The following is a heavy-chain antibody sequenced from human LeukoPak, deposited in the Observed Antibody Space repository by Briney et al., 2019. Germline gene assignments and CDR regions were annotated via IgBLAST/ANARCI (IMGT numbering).Heavy chain of an antibody. D-gene: IGHD3/OR15-3a*01. CDR1: GFTFSSYG. CDR3: ARVGGSLGLEGSLYYYYYGMDV. CDR2: IWYDGSNK. V-gene: IGHV3-33*01. J-gene: IGHJ6*02. Sequence: PGGSLRLSCAASGFTFSSYGMHWVRQAPGKGLEWVAVIWYDGSNKYYADSVKGRFTISRDNSKNTLYLQMNSLRAEDTAVYYCARVGGSLGLEGSLYYYYYGMDVWGQGTTVTVSS.